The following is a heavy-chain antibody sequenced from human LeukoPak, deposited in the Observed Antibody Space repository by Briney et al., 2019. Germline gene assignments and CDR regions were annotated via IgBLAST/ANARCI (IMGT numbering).Heavy chain of an antibody. J-gene: IGHJ4*02. CDR3: AHWFSTVSAFDY. D-gene: IGHD4-11*01. Sequence: SGPTLVNPTQTLTLTCTFSGFSLSISGVGVGWIRQPPGKALEWLALIYWDDDKRYSPSLKSRLTITKDTSKNQIVLTMTIMDPVDTATYYCAHWFSTVSAFDYWGQGTLATVSS. CDR1: GFSLSISGVG. CDR2: IYWDDDK. V-gene: IGHV2-5*02.